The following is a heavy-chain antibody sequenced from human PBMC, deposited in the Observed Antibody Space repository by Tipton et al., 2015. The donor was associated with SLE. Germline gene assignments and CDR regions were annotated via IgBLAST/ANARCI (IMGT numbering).Heavy chain of an antibody. D-gene: IGHD3-22*01. CDR2: IYYSGNT. J-gene: IGHJ4*02. CDR3: ARGRGSSGLDY. V-gene: IGHV4-59*12. Sequence: TLSLTCTVSGGSISSYYWSWIRQPPGKGLEWIGYIYYSGNTYYNPSLKSRVTVSVDTSKNQFSLKLSSVTAADTAVYYCARGRGSSGLDYWGQGTLVTVSS. CDR1: GGSISSYY.